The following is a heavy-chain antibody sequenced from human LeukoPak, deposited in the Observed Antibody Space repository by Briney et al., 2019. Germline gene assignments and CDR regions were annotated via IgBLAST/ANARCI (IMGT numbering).Heavy chain of an antibody. CDR3: ARGGLEWYSYALRGWFDP. J-gene: IGHJ5*02. CDR2: ISAYNGNT. D-gene: IGHD5-18*01. Sequence: ASVKVSCKASGYTFTSYGISWVRQAPGQGLEWMGWISAYNGNTNYAQKLQGRVTMTTDTSTSTAYMELRSLRSDDTAVYYCARGGLEWYSYALRGWFDPWGQGTLVTVSS. V-gene: IGHV1-18*01. CDR1: GYTFTSYG.